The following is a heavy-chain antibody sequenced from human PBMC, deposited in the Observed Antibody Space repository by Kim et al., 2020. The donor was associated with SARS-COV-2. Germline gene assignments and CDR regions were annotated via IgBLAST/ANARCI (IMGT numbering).Heavy chain of an antibody. CDR3: ARENLYNWNVRNAFNI. CDR2: IYHSGST. V-gene: IGHV4-30-4*01. Sequence: SETLSLTCTVSGGSISSGDYYWSWIRQSPEKGLEWIGYIYHSGSTSYNPSLQSRVTISVDTTKNQFSLKVSSVTAADTAIYYCARENLYNWNVRNAFNI. J-gene: IGHJ3*02. D-gene: IGHD1-1*01. CDR1: GGSISSGDYY.